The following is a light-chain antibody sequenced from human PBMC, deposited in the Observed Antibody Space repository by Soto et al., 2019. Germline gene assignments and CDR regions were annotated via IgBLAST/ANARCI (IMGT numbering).Light chain of an antibody. J-gene: IGLJ1*01. CDR3: LVWHSSSDHDV. CDR1: NIGSKS. Sequence: SYELTQPPSVSVAPGKTARITCGGNNIGSKSVHWYQQKPGQAPVLVIYYDSDRPSGIPERFSGSNSGNTATLTISRVEAGDEADYYCLVWHSSSDHDVFGTGTKLTVL. V-gene: IGLV3-21*04. CDR2: YDS.